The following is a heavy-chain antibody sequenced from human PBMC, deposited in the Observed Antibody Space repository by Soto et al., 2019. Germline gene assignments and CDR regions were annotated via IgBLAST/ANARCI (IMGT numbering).Heavy chain of an antibody. CDR2: IYSGGST. V-gene: IGHV3-53*01. CDR3: ARDRVESGYPEYFQH. CDR1: GFTVSSNY. J-gene: IGHJ1*01. Sequence: EVQLVESGGGVIQPGGSLRLSCAASGFTVSSNYMSWCRQAPGKGLEWVSVIYSGGSTYYADSVKGRFTISRDNSKNTLYLQMTSLRAEDTAVYYCARDRVESGYPEYFQHWGQGTLVTVSS. D-gene: IGHD3-22*01.